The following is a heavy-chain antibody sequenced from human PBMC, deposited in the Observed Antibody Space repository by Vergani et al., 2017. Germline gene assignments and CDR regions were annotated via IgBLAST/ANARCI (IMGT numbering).Heavy chain of an antibody. Sequence: QVQLQQWGAGLLKPSETLSLTCAVYGGSFSGYYWSWIRQPPGKGLEWIGEINHSGSTNYNPSLKSKVTISVDTSKNQLSLKLNAVTAADTAVYYCARGRHCSSTSCYKAYYYYYMDVWGKGTTVTVSS. V-gene: IGHV4-34*01. J-gene: IGHJ6*03. CDR1: GGSFSGYY. CDR2: INHSGST. D-gene: IGHD2-2*01. CDR3: ARGRHCSSTSCYKAYYYYYMDV.